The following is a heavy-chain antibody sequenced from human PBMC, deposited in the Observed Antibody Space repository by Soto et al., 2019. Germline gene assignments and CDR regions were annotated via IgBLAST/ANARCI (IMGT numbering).Heavy chain of an antibody. D-gene: IGHD2-15*01. Sequence: EVQLVDSGGGLVKPGGSLRLSCEASGFSVSKAWMNWVRQAPGKGLEWVGRIKTRDEGETTNYAAPVKGRFTIPREDSKNTLYLQMSSLKPVDTAVYYCTTGSVEGFWGQGTTVTVSS. J-gene: IGHJ6*02. V-gene: IGHV3-15*07. CDR3: TTGSVEGF. CDR1: GFSVSKAW. CDR2: IKTRDEGETT.